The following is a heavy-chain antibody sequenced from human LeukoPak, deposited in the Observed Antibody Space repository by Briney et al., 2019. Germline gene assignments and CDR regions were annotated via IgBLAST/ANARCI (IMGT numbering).Heavy chain of an antibody. CDR2: ICGSGGST. CDR3: AKEGPLVAATVAFGMDV. D-gene: IGHD2-15*01. Sequence: GGSLRLSCAASGFTLSRYAMRCVRQAPGEGLGRGSVICGSGGSTYYADSVKGRFTISRDNSKNTLYLQMNSLRAEDTAVYYCAKEGPLVAATVAFGMDVWGRGTTVTVSS. CDR1: GFTLSRYA. J-gene: IGHJ6*02. V-gene: IGHV3-23*01.